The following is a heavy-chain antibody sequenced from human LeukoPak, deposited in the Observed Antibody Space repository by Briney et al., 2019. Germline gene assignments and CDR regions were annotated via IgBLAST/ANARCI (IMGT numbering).Heavy chain of an antibody. CDR2: INPNTGGT. D-gene: IGHD5-12*01. Sequence: ASVKVSCKASGYTFTGYYMHWVRQAPGQGLEWMGWINPNTGGTNYAQKFQGRVTMTRDTSISTVYMELSRLRSDDTAVYYCARDQGGRSGYDFYGYFQHWGQGTLVTVSS. J-gene: IGHJ1*01. CDR3: ARDQGGRSGYDFYGYFQH. CDR1: GYTFTGYY. V-gene: IGHV1-2*02.